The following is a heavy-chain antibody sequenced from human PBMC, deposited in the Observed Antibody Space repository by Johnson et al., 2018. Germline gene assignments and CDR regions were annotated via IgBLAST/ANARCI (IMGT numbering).Heavy chain of an antibody. D-gene: IGHD4-23*01. V-gene: IGHV3-43D*03. Sequence: VQLQESGGVVVQPGGSLRLSCAASGFTFDAYAMHWVRQAPGTGLEWVSLISWDGGSTYYADSVKGRFTISRDNSKHTLYLQMNSLRAEDTAVYYCARRPTVVTPGAFDIWGQGTMVTVSS. CDR2: ISWDGGST. CDR3: ARRPTVVTPGAFDI. J-gene: IGHJ3*02. CDR1: GFTFDAYA.